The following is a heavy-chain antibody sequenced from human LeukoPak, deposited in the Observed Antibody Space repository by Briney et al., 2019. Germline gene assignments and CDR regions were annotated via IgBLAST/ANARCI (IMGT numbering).Heavy chain of an antibody. Sequence: GGSLRLSCVASEFTLKTYWMTWVRQAPGKGLEWLAHNKGDGTGEKYLDSVKGRFIISRDYTKNSLFLQLNSLRAEDTAVYYCARAGPTAILFDYWGQGTLVTVSS. CDR2: NKGDGTGE. CDR3: ARAGPTAILFDY. J-gene: IGHJ4*02. D-gene: IGHD2-2*02. V-gene: IGHV3-7*01. CDR1: EFTLKTYW.